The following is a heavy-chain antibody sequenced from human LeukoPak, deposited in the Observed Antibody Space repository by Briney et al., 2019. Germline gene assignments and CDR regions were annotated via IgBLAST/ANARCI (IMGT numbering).Heavy chain of an antibody. J-gene: IGHJ5*02. CDR2: INSNGGST. V-gene: IGHV3-64*01. Sequence: GGSLRLSCAASGFTFSSHAMHWVRQAPGKGLEYVSGINSNGGSTYYAHSVKGRFTISRDNSKNMLYLQMGSLRAEDMAVYYCARGWAGWFDPWGQGTLVTVSS. CDR1: GFTFSSHA. D-gene: IGHD5-24*01. CDR3: ARGWAGWFDP.